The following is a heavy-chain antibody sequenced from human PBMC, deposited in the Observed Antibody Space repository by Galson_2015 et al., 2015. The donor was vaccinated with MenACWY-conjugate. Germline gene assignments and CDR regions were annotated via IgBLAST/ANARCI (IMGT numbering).Heavy chain of an antibody. D-gene: IGHD1-26*01. CDR1: GYSFTTYW. Sequence: QSGAEVKKSGESLTISCQGSGYSFTTYWLAWVRQMPGRGLEWVGLISPGDSNTRYSPSFQGQVTISADKSISTAYLQWSSLKASDTAMYYCARHPPGGRGLDVWGQGTTVTVSS. J-gene: IGHJ6*02. CDR3: ARHPPGGRGLDV. V-gene: IGHV5-51*01. CDR2: ISPGDSNT.